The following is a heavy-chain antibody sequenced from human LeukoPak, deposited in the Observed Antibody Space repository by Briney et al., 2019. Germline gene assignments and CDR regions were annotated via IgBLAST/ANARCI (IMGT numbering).Heavy chain of an antibody. Sequence: ASVKVSCKASGYTFTGYYMHWVRQAPGQGPEWMGWINPNSGGTNYAQKFQGRVTMTRDTSISTAYMELSRLRSDDTAVYYCARPDSSSSSYYGMDVWGQGTTVTVSS. CDR2: INPNSGGT. V-gene: IGHV1-2*02. J-gene: IGHJ6*02. CDR3: ARPDSSSSSYYGMDV. CDR1: GYTFTGYY. D-gene: IGHD6-6*01.